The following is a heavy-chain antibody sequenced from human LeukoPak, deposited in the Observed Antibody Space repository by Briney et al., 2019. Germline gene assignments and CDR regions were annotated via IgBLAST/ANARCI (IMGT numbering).Heavy chain of an antibody. Sequence: GASVKVSCKVPGYTLTELSMHWVRQAPGKGLEWMGDFDPEDGETIYAQKFQGRVTMTEDTATDTAYMELSSLRSEDTAVYYCATGEDTAGGFDYWGQGTLVTVSS. D-gene: IGHD2-15*01. V-gene: IGHV1-24*01. CDR2: FDPEDGET. CDR1: GYTLTELS. CDR3: ATGEDTAGGFDY. J-gene: IGHJ4*02.